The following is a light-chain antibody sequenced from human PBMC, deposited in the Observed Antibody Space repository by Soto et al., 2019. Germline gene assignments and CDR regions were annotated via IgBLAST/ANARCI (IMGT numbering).Light chain of an antibody. V-gene: IGKV3-11*01. Sequence: EIVLTQSPATLSLSPGERATLSCRASQSVSSYLAWYQQNPGQAPRLLIYDASNRATGIPARFSGSGSGTDFTLTISSLEPEDFAVYYCQQRSNWHPITFGQGTRLEI. J-gene: IGKJ5*01. CDR3: QQRSNWHPIT. CDR2: DAS. CDR1: QSVSSY.